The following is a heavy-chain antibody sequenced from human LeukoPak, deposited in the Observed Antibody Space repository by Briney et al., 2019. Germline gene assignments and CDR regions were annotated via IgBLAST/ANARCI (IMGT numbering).Heavy chain of an antibody. D-gene: IGHD6-6*01. CDR3: ARVLPAAQPFPRNYYYYYMDV. V-gene: IGHV1-2*02. CDR2: INPNSGGT. Sequence: ASVKVSCKASGYTLTGYYMHWVRQAPGQGLEWMGWINPNSGGTNYAQKFQGRVTMTRDTSISTAYMELSRLRSDDTAVYYCARVLPAAQPFPRNYYYYYMDVWGKGTTVTVSS. CDR1: GYTLTGYY. J-gene: IGHJ6*03.